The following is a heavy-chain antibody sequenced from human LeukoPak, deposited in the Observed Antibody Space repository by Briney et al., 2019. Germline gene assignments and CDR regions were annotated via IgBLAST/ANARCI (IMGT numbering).Heavy chain of an antibody. CDR1: GGSISTTNW. J-gene: IGHJ3*02. CDR3: ARELGASRDGYPRGDDAFDI. D-gene: IGHD5-24*01. Sequence: PSETLSLTCGVSGGSISTTNWWTWVRQPPGEGLEWIGEVHLSGRTHYNPSLESRVTMSVDMSENHISLKLSSVTAADTAVYYCARELGASRDGYPRGDDAFDIWGQGTMVTVSS. CDR2: VHLSGRT. V-gene: IGHV4-4*02.